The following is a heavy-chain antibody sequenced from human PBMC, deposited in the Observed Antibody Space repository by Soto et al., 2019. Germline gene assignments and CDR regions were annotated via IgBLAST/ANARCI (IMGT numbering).Heavy chain of an antibody. J-gene: IGHJ6*02. Sequence: SETLSLTCTVSGGSISSYYWSWIRQPPGEGLEWIGYIYYSGSTNYNPSLKSRVTISVDTSKNQFSLKLSSATAADTAVYYCARERGYSYGSDYGMDVWGQGTTVTVSS. CDR1: GGSISSYY. D-gene: IGHD5-18*01. V-gene: IGHV4-59*01. CDR2: IYYSGST. CDR3: ARERGYSYGSDYGMDV.